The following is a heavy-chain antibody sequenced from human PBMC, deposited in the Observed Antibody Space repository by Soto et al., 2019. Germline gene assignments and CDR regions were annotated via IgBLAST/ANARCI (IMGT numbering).Heavy chain of an antibody. Sequence: GGSLRLSCAASGFTFSDYGMNWVRQAPGKGLEWVSGISGGGDNTHYADSVKARFTISRDNSKDTLFLQMNNLGPEDTAVYFCAKRFYSYNTITFDYWGQGTLVTVSS. D-gene: IGHD5-12*01. CDR2: ISGGGDNT. CDR3: AKRFYSYNTITFDY. J-gene: IGHJ4*02. CDR1: GFTFSDYG. V-gene: IGHV3-23*01.